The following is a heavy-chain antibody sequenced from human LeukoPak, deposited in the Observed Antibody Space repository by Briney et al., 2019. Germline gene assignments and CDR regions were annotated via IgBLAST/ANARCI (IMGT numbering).Heavy chain of an antibody. D-gene: IGHD6-19*01. CDR1: GFTFSSYW. J-gene: IGHJ1*01. V-gene: IGHV3-7*01. Sequence: GGSLRLSCAASGFTFSSYWMSWVRQAPGKGLEWVANIKQDGSEKYYVDSVKGRFTISRDNAKNSLYLQMNSLRAEDTAVYYCTKGPSGIAVAGSPKYFQHWGQGTLVTVSS. CDR2: IKQDGSEK. CDR3: TKGPSGIAVAGSPKYFQH.